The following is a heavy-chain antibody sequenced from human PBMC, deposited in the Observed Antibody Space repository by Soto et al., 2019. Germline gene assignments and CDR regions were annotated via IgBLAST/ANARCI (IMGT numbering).Heavy chain of an antibody. CDR2: IIPIFGTA. CDR3: ARSHYDFDSGMDV. D-gene: IGHD3-3*01. Sequence: SVKVSCKASGGTFSSYAISWVRQAPGQGLEWMGGIIPIFGTANYAQKFQGRVTITADESTSTAYMELSSLRSEDTAVYCCARSHYDFDSGMDVWGQGTTVTVSS. CDR1: GGTFSSYA. V-gene: IGHV1-69*13. J-gene: IGHJ6*02.